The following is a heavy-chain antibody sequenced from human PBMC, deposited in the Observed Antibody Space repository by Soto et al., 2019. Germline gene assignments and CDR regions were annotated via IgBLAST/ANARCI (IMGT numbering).Heavy chain of an antibody. V-gene: IGHV3-48*02. CDR2: ISSSGGAI. D-gene: IGHD6-13*01. J-gene: IGHJ6*02. CDR3: ARDHGSSTWFVGVYYFFGMDV. Sequence: EVQLVESGGGLVQPGGSLRLSCAASGFTVSDYTMTWVRQAPGRGLEFVSHISSSGGAIFYAESVKGRFTVSRDNAKNSLYLQMNSLRDEDTAVYFCARDHGSSTWFVGVYYFFGMDVWGQGTAVTVSS. CDR1: GFTVSDYT.